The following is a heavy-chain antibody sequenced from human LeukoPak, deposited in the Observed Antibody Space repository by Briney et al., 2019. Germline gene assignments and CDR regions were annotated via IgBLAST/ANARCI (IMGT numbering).Heavy chain of an antibody. V-gene: IGHV3-21*01. Sequence: GGSLRLSCAASGFTFSSYSMNWVRQAPGKGLEWVSSIDSSSSYIYYADSVKGRFTISRDNAKNSLYLQMNSLRAEDTAVYYCAKNSAVAGEFDYWGQGTLVTVSS. CDR1: GFTFSSYS. CDR3: AKNSAVAGEFDY. D-gene: IGHD6-19*01. CDR2: IDSSSSYI. J-gene: IGHJ4*02.